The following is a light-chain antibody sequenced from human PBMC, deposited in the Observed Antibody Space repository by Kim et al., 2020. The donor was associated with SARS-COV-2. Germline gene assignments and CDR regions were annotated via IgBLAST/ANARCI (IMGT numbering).Light chain of an antibody. CDR1: SSDVGSYNL. CDR3: CSYAGSSTWV. Sequence: GQSNTISCTGTSSDVGSYNLVSWYQQHPGKAPKLMIYEGSKRPSGVSNRFSGSKSGNTASLTISGLQAEDEADYYCCSYAGSSTWVFGGGTKLTVL. CDR2: EGS. J-gene: IGLJ3*02. V-gene: IGLV2-23*01.